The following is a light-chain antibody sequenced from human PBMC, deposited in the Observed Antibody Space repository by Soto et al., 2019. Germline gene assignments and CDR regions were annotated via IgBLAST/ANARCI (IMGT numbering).Light chain of an antibody. V-gene: IGKV3-15*01. J-gene: IGKJ1*01. CDR2: GAS. CDR3: HQYNDWPRGT. CDR1: QSISSY. Sequence: EIVLTQSPATLSVSPVEIATLCFMPSQSISSYLAWYQQKPGQAPRLLIYGASTRATDIPARFSGGGSGTEFTLTISSLQSEDFAVYYCHQYNDWPRGTFGQGTKVDIK.